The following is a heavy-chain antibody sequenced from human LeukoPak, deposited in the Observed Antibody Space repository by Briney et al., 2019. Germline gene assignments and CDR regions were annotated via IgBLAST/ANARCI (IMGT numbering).Heavy chain of an antibody. CDR3: ARTRRGSGYYLGGY. CDR1: GGTFSSYT. D-gene: IGHD3-22*01. Sequence: GASVKVSCKASGGTFSSYTISWVRQAPGQGLEWMGRIILILGIANYAQKFQGRVTITADKSTSTAYMELSSLRSEDTAVYYCARTRRGSGYYLGGYWGQGTLVTVSS. V-gene: IGHV1-69*02. CDR2: IILILGIA. J-gene: IGHJ4*02.